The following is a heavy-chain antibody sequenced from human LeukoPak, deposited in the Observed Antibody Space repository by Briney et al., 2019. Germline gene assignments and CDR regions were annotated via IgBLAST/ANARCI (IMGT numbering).Heavy chain of an antibody. D-gene: IGHD6-13*01. CDR3: ARGSSSWYDIWFDP. V-gene: IGHV1-8*01. CDR1: GYTFTSYD. J-gene: IGHJ5*02. Sequence: ASVKVSCKASGYTFTSYDINWVRQATGQGLEWMGWMNPNSGNTGYAQKFQGRVTMTRNTSISTAYMELSSLRSEDTAVYYCARGSSSWYDIWFDPWGQGTLVTVSS. CDR2: MNPNSGNT.